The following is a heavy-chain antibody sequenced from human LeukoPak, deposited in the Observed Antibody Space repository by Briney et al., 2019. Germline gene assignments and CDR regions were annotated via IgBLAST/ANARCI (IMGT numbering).Heavy chain of an antibody. V-gene: IGHV1-8*01. Sequence: ASVTVSCKASVYSFTNFDINWVRQAPGQGVAWMGWMNPNSGNKGNAQKFQGRVAMTMNTSISTAYIELSSVRSEDRAVYYCARGPQWRGDYYYMDVWGRGTTVSVSS. CDR3: ARGPQWRGDYYYMDV. J-gene: IGHJ6*03. CDR1: VYSFTNFD. D-gene: IGHD6-19*01. CDR2: MNPNSGNK.